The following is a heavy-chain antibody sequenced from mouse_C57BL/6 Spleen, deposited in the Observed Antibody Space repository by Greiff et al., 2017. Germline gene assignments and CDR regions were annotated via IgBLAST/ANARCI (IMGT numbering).Heavy chain of an antibody. CDR1: GYTFTSYW. D-gene: IGHD3-2*02. CDR3: ARCPRDSSGWYYFDY. J-gene: IGHJ2*01. CDR2: IYPGSGST. V-gene: IGHV1-55*01. Sequence: QVQLQQSGAELVKPGASVKMSCKASGYTFTSYWITWVKQRPGQGLEWIGDIYPGSGSTNYNEKFKSKATLTVDTSSSTAYMQLSSLTSEDSAVYYCARCPRDSSGWYYFDYWGQGTTLTVSS.